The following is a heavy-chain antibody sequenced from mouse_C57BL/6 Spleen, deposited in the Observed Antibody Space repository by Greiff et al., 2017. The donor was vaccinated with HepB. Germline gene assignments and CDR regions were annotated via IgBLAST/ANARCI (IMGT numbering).Heavy chain of an antibody. V-gene: IGHV1-50*01. CDR2: IDPSDSYT. D-gene: IGHD3-1*01. J-gene: IGHJ2*01. Sequence: QVQLQQPGAELVKPGASVKLSCKASGYTFTSYWMQWVKQRPGQGLEWIGEIDPSDSYTNYNQKFKGKATLTVDTSSSTAYMQLSSLTSEDSAVYYCARSGDGDYGGQGTTLTVSS. CDR1: GYTFTSYW. CDR3: ARSGDGDY.